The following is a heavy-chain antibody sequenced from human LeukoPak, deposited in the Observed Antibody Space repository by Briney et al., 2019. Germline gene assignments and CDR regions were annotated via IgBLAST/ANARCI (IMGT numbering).Heavy chain of an antibody. CDR3: AKDWGYYYDSSGDGYFDY. CDR1: GFTFSSYA. Sequence: QPGGSLRLSCAASGFTFSSYAMSWVRQAPGKRLEWVSAISGSGGSTYYADSVKGRFTISRDNSKNTLYLQMNSLRAEDTAVYYCAKDWGYYYDSSGDGYFDYWGQGTLVTVSS. CDR2: ISGSGGST. D-gene: IGHD3-22*01. V-gene: IGHV3-23*01. J-gene: IGHJ4*02.